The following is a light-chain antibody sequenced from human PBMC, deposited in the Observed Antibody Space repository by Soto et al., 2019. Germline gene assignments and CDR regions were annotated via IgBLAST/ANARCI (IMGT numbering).Light chain of an antibody. CDR2: DAS. Sequence: DIQMTQSPSSLSASLGDRVTITCQASQDITIYLNWYQQKPGKAPRLLIYDASNLETGVPSRFSGSGSGTDFTFTISSLQPEDIATYYCQQYDNLPLTFGGGTKVEIK. V-gene: IGKV1-33*01. CDR3: QQYDNLPLT. CDR1: QDITIY. J-gene: IGKJ4*01.